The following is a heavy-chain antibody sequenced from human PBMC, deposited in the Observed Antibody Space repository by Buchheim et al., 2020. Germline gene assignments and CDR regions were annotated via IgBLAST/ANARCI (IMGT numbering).Heavy chain of an antibody. Sequence: VQLVQSGGGLVQPGGSLRLSCIASGFTFSDYWMNWVRQAPGKGLEWVANIRQDGSEKFYGDSVKGRFSIFRDNAKSSLYLQMSSLRVDDAALYYCARTPGRTRFFDLWGQG. D-gene: IGHD3-3*01. CDR1: GFTFSDYW. CDR2: IRQDGSEK. V-gene: IGHV3-7*01. J-gene: IGHJ4*02. CDR3: ARTPGRTRFFDL.